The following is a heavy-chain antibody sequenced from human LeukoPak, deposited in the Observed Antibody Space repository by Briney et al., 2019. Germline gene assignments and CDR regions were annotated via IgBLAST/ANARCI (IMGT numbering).Heavy chain of an antibody. Sequence: SVKVSCKASGYTFTGYYMHWVRQAPGQGLEWMGWINPNSGGTNYAQKFQGRVTMTRDTSISTAYMELSRLRSDDTAAYYCATHPSYSSGWFSPLDAFDIWGQGTMVTVSS. CDR1: GYTFTGYY. CDR3: ATHPSYSSGWFSPLDAFDI. V-gene: IGHV1-2*02. J-gene: IGHJ3*02. D-gene: IGHD6-19*01. CDR2: INPNSGGT.